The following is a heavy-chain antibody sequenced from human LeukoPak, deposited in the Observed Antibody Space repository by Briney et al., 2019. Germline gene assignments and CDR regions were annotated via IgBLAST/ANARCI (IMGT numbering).Heavy chain of an antibody. D-gene: IGHD6-13*01. V-gene: IGHV3-23*01. CDR2: ISGRGGST. CDR3: AKEEGRAAAQY. Sequence: GGSLRLSCAASGFTFSSYAMSWVRHTPGKGLEWVSAISGRGGSTYYADSVKGRFTTSRDNSKKTLYLQMNSLRAEDTAVYYCAKEEGRAAAQYWGQGTLVTVSS. J-gene: IGHJ4*02. CDR1: GFTFSSYA.